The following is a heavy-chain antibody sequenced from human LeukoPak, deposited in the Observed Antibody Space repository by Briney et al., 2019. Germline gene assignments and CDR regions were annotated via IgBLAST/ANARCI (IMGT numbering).Heavy chain of an antibody. J-gene: IGHJ4*02. V-gene: IGHV3-53*01. CDR1: GFTVSSNY. Sequence: PGGSLRLSCAASGFTVSSNYMSWVRQAPGKGLEWASVIYSGGGTYYADSVKGRFTISRDNSKNTLYLQMNNLRAEDTAVYYCARDPYYDFWSGYYCYFDYWGQGTLVTVSS. D-gene: IGHD3-3*01. CDR2: IYSGGGT. CDR3: ARDPYYDFWSGYYCYFDY.